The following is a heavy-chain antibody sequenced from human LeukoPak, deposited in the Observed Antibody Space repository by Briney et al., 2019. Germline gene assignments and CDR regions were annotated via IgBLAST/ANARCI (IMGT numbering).Heavy chain of an antibody. Sequence: ASVKVSCKASGYTFTNYDINWVRQATGQGLEWMGWMNTNSGNTGYAQQFQGRITMTRNTSISTAYMELSSLRSEDTAVYYCARNKRDTTIRGVPNWFDPWGQGTLVTVSS. CDR2: MNTNSGNT. CDR1: GYTFTNYD. CDR3: ARNKRDTTIRGVPNWFDP. D-gene: IGHD3-10*01. V-gene: IGHV1-8*01. J-gene: IGHJ5*02.